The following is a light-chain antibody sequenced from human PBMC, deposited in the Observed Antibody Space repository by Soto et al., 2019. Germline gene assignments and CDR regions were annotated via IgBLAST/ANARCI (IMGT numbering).Light chain of an antibody. Sequence: QSVLTQPPSASGTPGQRVTISCSGSSSNIESNFVYWYQQVPGAAPKLLIYRNNQRPSGVPDRFSGSKSGTSASLAISGLRSEDEADYYCAAWGDSSVVFGGGTKLTVL. V-gene: IGLV1-47*01. CDR1: SSNIESNF. CDR2: RNN. CDR3: AAWGDSSVV. J-gene: IGLJ2*01.